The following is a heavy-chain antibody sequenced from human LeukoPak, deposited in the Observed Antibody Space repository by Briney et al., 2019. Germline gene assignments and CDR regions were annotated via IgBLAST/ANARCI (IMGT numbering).Heavy chain of an antibody. CDR2: IYHSGST. V-gene: IGHV4-38-2*02. Sequence: SETLSLTCTVSGYSISSGYWWGWIRQPPGKGLEWIGSIYHSGSTYYHPSLKSRVTISVDTSKNQFSLKLSSVTAADTAVYYCARGPSHPLPWRYFDYWGQGTLVTVSS. CDR3: ARGPSHPLPWRYFDY. CDR1: GYSISSGYW. J-gene: IGHJ4*02. D-gene: IGHD3-9*01.